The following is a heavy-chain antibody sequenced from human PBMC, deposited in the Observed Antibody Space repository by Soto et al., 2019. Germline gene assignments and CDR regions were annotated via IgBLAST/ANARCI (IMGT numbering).Heavy chain of an antibody. V-gene: IGHV3-7*04. D-gene: IGHD3-3*01. J-gene: IGHJ6*03. Sequence: EVQLVESGGGLVQPGGSLRLSCAASGFTFSSYWMSWVRQAPGKGLEWVANIKQDGSEKYYVDSVKGRFTISRDNAKNSLYLQMNRLRAEDTAVYYCARGFGYYYYYMDVWGKGTTVTVSS. CDR1: GFTFSSYW. CDR2: IKQDGSEK. CDR3: ARGFGYYYYYMDV.